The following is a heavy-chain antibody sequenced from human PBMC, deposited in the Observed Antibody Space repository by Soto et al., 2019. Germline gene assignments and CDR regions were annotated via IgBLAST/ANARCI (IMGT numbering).Heavy chain of an antibody. Sequence: EVQLVESGGGLVQPGRSLRLSCAASGFTFDDYAMHWVRQAPGKGLEWVSGISWNSGSIGYADSVKGRFTISRDNAXXSLYLQMNSLRAEDTALYYCAILGIVAVAGNWFDPWGQGTLVTVSS. CDR3: AILGIVAVAGNWFDP. J-gene: IGHJ5*02. CDR2: ISWNSGSI. D-gene: IGHD6-19*01. V-gene: IGHV3-9*01. CDR1: GFTFDDYA.